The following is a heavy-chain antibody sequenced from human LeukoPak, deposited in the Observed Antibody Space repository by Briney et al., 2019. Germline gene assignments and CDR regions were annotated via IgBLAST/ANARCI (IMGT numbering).Heavy chain of an antibody. D-gene: IGHD3-3*01. Sequence: SETLSLTCTVSGGSISSYYWSWIRQPAGKGLEWIGRIYTSGSTNYNPSLKSRVTMSVDTSENQFSLKLSSVTAADTAVYYCARDHGDFWSGYKVEYYFDYWGQGTLVTVSS. CDR1: GGSISSYY. CDR3: ARDHGDFWSGYKVEYYFDY. CDR2: IYTSGST. V-gene: IGHV4-4*07. J-gene: IGHJ4*02.